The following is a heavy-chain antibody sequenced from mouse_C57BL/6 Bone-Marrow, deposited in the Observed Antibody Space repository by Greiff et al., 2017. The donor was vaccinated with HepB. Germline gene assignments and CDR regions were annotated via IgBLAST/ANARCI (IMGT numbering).Heavy chain of an antibody. CDR3: ARNREDFHYYFDY. CDR2: IWTGGGT. CDR1: GFSLTSYA. D-gene: IGHD3-3*01. Sequence: VQLQESGPGLVAPSQSLSITCTVSGFSLTSYAISWVRQPPGKGLEWLGVIWTGGGTNYNSALTSRLSISKDNSKSQVFLKMNSLHTDDTARYYCARNREDFHYYFDYWGQGTTLTVSS. V-gene: IGHV2-9-1*01. J-gene: IGHJ2*01.